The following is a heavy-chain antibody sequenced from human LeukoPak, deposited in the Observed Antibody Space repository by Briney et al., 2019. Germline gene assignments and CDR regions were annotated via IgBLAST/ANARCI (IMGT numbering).Heavy chain of an antibody. CDR2: IYYSGST. CDR1: GGSISSSSYY. J-gene: IGHJ4*02. Sequence: PSETLSLTCTVSGGSISSSSYYWGWIRQPPGKGLEWIGSIYYSGSTYYNPSLKSRVTISVDTSKNQFSLKLSSVTAADTAVYYCARLADSSWYASSIDYWGQGTLVTVSS. CDR3: ARLADSSWYASSIDY. D-gene: IGHD6-13*01. V-gene: IGHV4-39*01.